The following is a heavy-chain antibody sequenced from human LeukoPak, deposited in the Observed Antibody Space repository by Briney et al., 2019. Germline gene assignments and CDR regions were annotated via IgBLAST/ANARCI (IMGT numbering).Heavy chain of an antibody. V-gene: IGHV1-69*13. J-gene: IGHJ4*02. Sequence: ASVKVSCKASGGTFSSYAISWVRQAPGQGLEWMGGIIPIFGTANYAQKFQGRVTITADESTSTAYMELSSLRSEDTAVYYCARGYYDYVWLLGYWGQGTLVTVSS. CDR2: IIPIFGTA. D-gene: IGHD3-16*01. CDR1: GGTFSSYA. CDR3: ARGYYDYVWLLGY.